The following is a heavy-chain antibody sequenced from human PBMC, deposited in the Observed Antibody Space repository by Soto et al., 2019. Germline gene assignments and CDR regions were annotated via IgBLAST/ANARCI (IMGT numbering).Heavy chain of an antibody. CDR1: GGSISSYY. D-gene: IGHD3-22*01. Sequence: QVQLQESGPGLVKPSETLSLTCTVSGGSISSYYWSWIRQPPGKGLEWIGYIYYSGSTNYNPSLKSRVPLSVDTSKNQFSLKLSSVTAADTAVYYCARGTYYYDSSGYYWGHYYYGMDVWGQGTTVTVSS. CDR3: ARGTYYYDSSGYYWGHYYYGMDV. J-gene: IGHJ6*02. CDR2: IYYSGST. V-gene: IGHV4-59*01.